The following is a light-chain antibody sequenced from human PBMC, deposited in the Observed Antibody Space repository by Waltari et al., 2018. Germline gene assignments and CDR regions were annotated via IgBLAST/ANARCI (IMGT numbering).Light chain of an antibody. Sequence: QSVLTQPPSASGTPGQRVPISCSGSSANIGSNPANWYQQLPGTAPKLLINNNSQRPSGVPDRFSGSKSGTSASLAISGLLSDDEAEYYCAAWDDSLSGYVFGTGTNVSVL. V-gene: IGLV1-44*01. CDR2: NNS. CDR1: SANIGSNP. CDR3: AAWDDSLSGYV. J-gene: IGLJ1*01.